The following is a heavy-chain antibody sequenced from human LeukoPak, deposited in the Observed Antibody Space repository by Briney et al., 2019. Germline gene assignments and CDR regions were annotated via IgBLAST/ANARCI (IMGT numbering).Heavy chain of an antibody. J-gene: IGHJ4*02. CDR3: ARGIETTNFDS. D-gene: IGHD1-1*01. CDR2: IYASGST. Sequence: PSQTLSLTCTVSGDSISSGSYYWSWIRQPAGKGLEWIGRIYASGSTNYNPSLKSRVTISLDTSENQFSLKVNSVTAADTAVYYCARGIETTNFDSWGQGTLVTVSS. V-gene: IGHV4-61*02. CDR1: GDSISSGSYY.